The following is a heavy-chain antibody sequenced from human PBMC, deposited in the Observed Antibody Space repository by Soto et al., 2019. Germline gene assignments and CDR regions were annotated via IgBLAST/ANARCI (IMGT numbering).Heavy chain of an antibody. V-gene: IGHV1-18*01. CDR2: ISAYNGNT. D-gene: IGHD3-3*01. Sequence: QVQLVQSGAEVKKPWASVKVSCKASGYTFTSYGISWVRQAPGQGLEWMGWISAYNGNTYYAQKLQGRVTRTTDPSTNTAYMELRSLGSDDTAVYYCARGCYDFWRGYCPFDYWGQGTLVTVSS. CDR1: GYTFTSYG. J-gene: IGHJ4*02. CDR3: ARGCYDFWRGYCPFDY.